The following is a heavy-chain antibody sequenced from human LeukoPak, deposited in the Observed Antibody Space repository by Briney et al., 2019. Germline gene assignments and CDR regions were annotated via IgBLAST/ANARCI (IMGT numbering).Heavy chain of an antibody. J-gene: IGHJ4*02. CDR1: GYSISSGYY. D-gene: IGHD1-26*01. V-gene: IGHV4-38-2*02. Sequence: SETLSLTCTVSGYSISSGYYWGWFRQPPGKGLEWIGSIYHSGSTYYNPSLKSRVTISVDTSKNQFSLKLSSVTAADTAVYYCARVLVGIDYWGQGTLVTVSS. CDR3: ARVLVGIDY. CDR2: IYHSGST.